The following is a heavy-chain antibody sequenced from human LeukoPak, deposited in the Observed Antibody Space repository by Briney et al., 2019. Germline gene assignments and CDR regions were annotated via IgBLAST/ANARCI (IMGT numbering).Heavy chain of an antibody. CDR3: ARDRPAALLDYWFGP. Sequence: SETLSLTCTVSGGSISDYYWSWIRQPAGKGLEWIGRIYTSGSTNYNPSLKSRVTMSVDTSKNQFSLKLSSVTAADTAVYYCARDRPAALLDYWFGPWGQGTLVTVSS. CDR2: IYTSGST. D-gene: IGHD6-25*01. V-gene: IGHV4-4*07. J-gene: IGHJ5*02. CDR1: GGSISDYY.